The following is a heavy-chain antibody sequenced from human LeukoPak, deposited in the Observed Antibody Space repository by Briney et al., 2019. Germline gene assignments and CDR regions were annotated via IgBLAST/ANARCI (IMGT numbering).Heavy chain of an antibody. J-gene: IGHJ3*02. CDR3: ARASASRTNSNSYYFETTKKNGFDI. CDR2: ISAYNGDK. V-gene: IGHV1-18*01. D-gene: IGHD3-22*01. Sequence: ASVKVSCKTSGYTFNNCGYTWVRQASGQGLEWMGWISAYNGDKNYAQKLQGRVSMTTDTSTRTAYMELRSLGSDDTAVYYCARASASRTNSNSYYFETTKKNGFDIWGQGTMVTVSS. CDR1: GYTFNNCG.